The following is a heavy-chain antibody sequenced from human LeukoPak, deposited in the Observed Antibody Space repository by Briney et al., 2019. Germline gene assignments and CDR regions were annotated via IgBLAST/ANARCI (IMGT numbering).Heavy chain of an antibody. CDR3: ARLYLPYTSAWYGSAFDI. CDR2: LYPGESDT. D-gene: IGHD6-13*01. Sequence: GGALQISLKSSGYRFTSYWIAWGRPMPGKGGEWMGILYPGESDTRYSPSFQGQVTISADRSLTTAYLQWSSLKASDTAMYYCARLYLPYTSAWYGSAFDIWGQGTMVTVSS. V-gene: IGHV5-51*01. J-gene: IGHJ3*02. CDR1: GYRFTSYW.